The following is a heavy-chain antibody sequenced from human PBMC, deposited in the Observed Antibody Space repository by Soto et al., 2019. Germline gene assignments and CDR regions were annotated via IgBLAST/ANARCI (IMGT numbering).Heavy chain of an antibody. D-gene: IGHD2-2*01. CDR3: ARGVIVLVPAAMIPLSPYFDY. CDR1: GGTFSSYA. J-gene: IGHJ4*02. Sequence: QVQLVQSGAEVKKPGSSVKVSCKASGGTFSSYAISWVRQAPGQGLEWMGGIIPIFGTANYAQKFQGRVTITADESTSTAYMELSSLGSEDTAVYYCARGVIVLVPAAMIPLSPYFDYWGQGTLVTVSS. V-gene: IGHV1-69*12. CDR2: IIPIFGTA.